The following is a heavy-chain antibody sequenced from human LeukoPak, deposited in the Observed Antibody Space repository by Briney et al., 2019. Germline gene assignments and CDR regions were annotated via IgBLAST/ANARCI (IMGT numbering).Heavy chain of an antibody. D-gene: IGHD2-15*01. J-gene: IGHJ4*02. CDR3: ARDLCHGGSCFHFDS. CDR1: GYTFTDYY. V-gene: IGHV1-2*02. CDR2: INPDSGDT. Sequence: GASVKVSCKTSGYTFTDYYVHGVRQAPGQGLEWLAWINPDSGDTNFEQRFQGRVTMTRDTSVNTVHMELNRLRSDDTAVYYCARDLCHGGSCFHFDSWGQGTLVTVSS.